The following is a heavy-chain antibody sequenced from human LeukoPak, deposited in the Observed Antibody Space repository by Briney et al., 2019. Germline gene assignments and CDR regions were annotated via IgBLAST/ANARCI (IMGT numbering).Heavy chain of an antibody. J-gene: IGHJ4*02. CDR2: IYYSGST. CDR1: GGSISSGGYY. CDR3: ARVAVVIPRYFDY. Sequence: SETLTLTCTVSGGSISSGGYYWSWIRQHPGKGLEWIGNIYYSGSTYYNPSLKSRVTISVDTSKNQFSLKLSSVTAADTAVYYCARVAVVIPRYFDYWGQGTLVTVSS. V-gene: IGHV4-31*03. D-gene: IGHD3-3*01.